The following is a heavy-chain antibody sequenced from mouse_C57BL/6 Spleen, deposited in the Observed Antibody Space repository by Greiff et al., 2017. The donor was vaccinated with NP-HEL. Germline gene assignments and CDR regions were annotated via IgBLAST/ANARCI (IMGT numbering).Heavy chain of an antibody. J-gene: IGHJ4*01. V-gene: IGHV1-82*01. CDR1: GYAFSSSW. CDR2: IYPGDGDT. D-gene: IGHD1-1*01. Sequence: QVQLQQSGPELVKPGASVTISCKASGYAFSSSWMNWVKQRPGKGLEWIGRIYPGDGDTNYNGKFKGKATLTADKSSSTAYMQLSRLTSEDSAVYFCARGLITTVVGAMDYWGQGTSVTVSS. CDR3: ARGLITTVVGAMDY.